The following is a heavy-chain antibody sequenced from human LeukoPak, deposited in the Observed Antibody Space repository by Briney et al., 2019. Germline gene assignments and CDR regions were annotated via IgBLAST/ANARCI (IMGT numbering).Heavy chain of an antibody. Sequence: PGGSLRLSCAASGFTFSSYAMHWVRQAPGKGLEYVSAISSNGGSTYYANSVKGRFTISRDNSKNTLYLQMGSLRAEDVAVYYCARENSGSYVVWGQGTLVTVSS. CDR3: ARENSGSYVV. CDR1: GFTFSSYA. CDR2: ISSNGGST. J-gene: IGHJ4*02. D-gene: IGHD1-26*01. V-gene: IGHV3-64*01.